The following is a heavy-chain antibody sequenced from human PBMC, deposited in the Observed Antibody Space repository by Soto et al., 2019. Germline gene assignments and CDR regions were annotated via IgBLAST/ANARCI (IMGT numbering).Heavy chain of an antibody. CDR1: GFTLWNYA. Sequence: EVQLLESGGGLVQPGGSLRLSCAASGFTLWNYALSWVRQAPGKGLEWVSAIGGRGSSTYYIDSVKGRFTISRDSSKKTLYLERNSLRAEDTPIYYCAKDLPGELLPTWFDSWGRGTLVTVSS. CDR3: AKDLPGELLPTWFDS. CDR2: IGGRGSST. D-gene: IGHD1-26*01. V-gene: IGHV3-23*01. J-gene: IGHJ5*01.